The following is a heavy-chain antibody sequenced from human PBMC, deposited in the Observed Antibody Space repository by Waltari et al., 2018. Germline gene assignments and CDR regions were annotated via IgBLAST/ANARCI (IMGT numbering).Heavy chain of an antibody. CDR2: IDSSGSEK. CDR3: AASVVGVGGTRYFEK. V-gene: IGHV3-7*03. CDR1: GFTYSRYW. D-gene: IGHD3-3*01. J-gene: IGHJ4*02. Sequence: EVRLVESGGGLVQPGGSLRLSCVASGFTYSRYWMNWVRQAPGKGLEWVANIDSSGSEKYHVPSADGRFIISRDNAKNSVFLEMDSLRVEDTAVYYCAASVVGVGGTRYFEKWGLGMQVTVSS.